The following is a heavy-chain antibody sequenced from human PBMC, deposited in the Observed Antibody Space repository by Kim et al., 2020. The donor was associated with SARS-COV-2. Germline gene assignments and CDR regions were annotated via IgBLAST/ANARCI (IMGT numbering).Heavy chain of an antibody. Sequence: SETLSLTCAVYGGSFSGYYWSWIRQPPGKGLEWIGEINHSGSTNYNPSLKSRVTISVDTSKNQFSLKLSSVTAADTAVYYCARGRGSSSWYVRTVSYYFDYWGQGTLVTVSS. CDR3: ARGRGSSSWYVRTVSYYFDY. J-gene: IGHJ4*02. D-gene: IGHD6-13*01. V-gene: IGHV4-34*01. CDR2: INHSGST. CDR1: GGSFSGYY.